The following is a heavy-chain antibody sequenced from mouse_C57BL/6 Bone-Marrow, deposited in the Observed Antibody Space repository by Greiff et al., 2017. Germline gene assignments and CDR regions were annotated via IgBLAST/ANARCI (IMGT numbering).Heavy chain of an antibody. CDR2: ISYDGSN. V-gene: IGHV3-6*01. CDR3: ARGRYFEY. J-gene: IGHJ2*01. CDR1: GYSITSGYY. Sequence: DVQLQESGPGLVKPSQSLSLTCSVTGYSITSGYYWNWIRQFPGNKLEWMGYISYDGSNNYNPSLKNRISITRDTSKNQFFLTLNSVTTEDTATYDCARGRYFEYWGQGTTLTVSS.